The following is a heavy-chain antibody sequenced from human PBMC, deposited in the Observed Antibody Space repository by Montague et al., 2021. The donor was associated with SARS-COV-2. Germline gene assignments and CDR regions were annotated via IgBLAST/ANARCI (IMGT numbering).Heavy chain of an antibody. CDR1: GGSFSGYY. V-gene: IGHV4-34*01. D-gene: IGHD6-13*01. Sequence: SETLSLTCAVYGGSFSGYYWSWIRQPPGKGLEWIGEINPSGGTNYNPSLESRVTISADTSKKQFSLKFSSVSAADTAVYYCARMYVPAHGTSAASYSDYWGRGTLVTVSP. CDR2: INPSGGT. J-gene: IGHJ4*02. CDR3: ARMYVPAHGTSAASYSDY.